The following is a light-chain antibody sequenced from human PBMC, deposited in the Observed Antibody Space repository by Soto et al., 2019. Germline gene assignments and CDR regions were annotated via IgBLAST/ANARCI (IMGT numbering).Light chain of an antibody. CDR1: QGISNY. J-gene: IGKJ1*01. Sequence: DIQMTQSPSSLSASVGDRVTITCLASQGISNYLAWYQQKPGKVPKLLIYAASTLQSGVPSRFSGSGSGTDFTLTISSLQPEDVATYYCQKYNSAPWTFGQGPKVEIK. CDR2: AAS. CDR3: QKYNSAPWT. V-gene: IGKV1-27*01.